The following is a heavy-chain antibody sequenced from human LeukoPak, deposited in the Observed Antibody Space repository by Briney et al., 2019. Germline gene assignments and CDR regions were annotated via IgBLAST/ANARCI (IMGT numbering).Heavy chain of an antibody. Sequence: SETLSLTCAVYGGSFSNSYWSWIRQPPGKGLEWIREINHSGSADYNPSLKSRVTISVYTSKNQFSRKLSSVTAADTAVYYCARGRLSGGRPDVFDIWGQGTMVIVSS. CDR2: INHSGSA. J-gene: IGHJ3*02. V-gene: IGHV4-34*01. D-gene: IGHD2-15*01. CDR1: GGSFSNSY. CDR3: ARGRLSGGRPDVFDI.